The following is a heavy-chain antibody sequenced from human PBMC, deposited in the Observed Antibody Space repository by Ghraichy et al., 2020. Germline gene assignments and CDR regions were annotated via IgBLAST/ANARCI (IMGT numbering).Heavy chain of an antibody. D-gene: IGHD6-19*01. CDR2: ISSSSSYI. Sequence: LSLTCAASGFTFSSYSMNWVRQAPGKGLEWVSSISSSSSYIYYADSVKGRFTISRDNAKNSLYLQMNSLRAEDTAVYYCAREAVAGEFDYWGQGTLVTVSS. CDR3: AREAVAGEFDY. V-gene: IGHV3-21*01. CDR1: GFTFSSYS. J-gene: IGHJ4*02.